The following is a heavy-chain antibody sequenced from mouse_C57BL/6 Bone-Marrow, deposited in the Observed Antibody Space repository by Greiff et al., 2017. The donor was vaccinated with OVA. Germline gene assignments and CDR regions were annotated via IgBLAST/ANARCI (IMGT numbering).Heavy chain of an antibody. J-gene: IGHJ4*01. V-gene: IGHV1-15*01. CDR2: IDPETGGT. CDR3: TRRGAPYYAMDV. D-gene: IGHD3-1*01. Sequence: QVQLQQSGAELVRPGASVTLSCKASGYTFTDYEMHWVKQTPVHGLEWIGAIDPETGGTAYNQKFKGKAILTADKSSSTAYMELRSLTSEDSAVYYCTRRGAPYYAMDVWGQGTSVTVSS. CDR1: GYTFTDYE.